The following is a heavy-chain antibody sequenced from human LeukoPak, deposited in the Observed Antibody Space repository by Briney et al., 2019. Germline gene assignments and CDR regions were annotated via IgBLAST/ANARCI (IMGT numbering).Heavy chain of an antibody. Sequence: GGSLRLSCAASGFTFSSYWMHWVRQAPGKRLVWVSCINSDGSSTRYADSVKGRFTISRDNAKNTLYLQMNSLRAEDTAVYYCARDWRYSNYVAANWFDPWGQGTLVTVSS. CDR2: INSDGSST. CDR1: GFTFSSYW. CDR3: ARDWRYSNYVAANWFDP. J-gene: IGHJ5*02. V-gene: IGHV3-74*01. D-gene: IGHD4-11*01.